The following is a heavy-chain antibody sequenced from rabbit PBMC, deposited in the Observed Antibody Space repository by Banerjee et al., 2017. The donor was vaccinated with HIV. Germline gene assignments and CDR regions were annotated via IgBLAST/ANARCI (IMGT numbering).Heavy chain of an antibody. CDR1: GFSFSKYYH. Sequence: QSLEESGGDLVKPGASLTLTCTASGFSFSKYYHMCWVRQAPGKGLEWIACIYAGSSASYYASWAKGRFTISKTSSTTVTLQMTSLTAADTATYFCARAGDSYSAYDLWGQGTLVTVS. CDR2: IYAGSSAS. V-gene: IGHV1S40*01. D-gene: IGHD6-1*01. J-gene: IGHJ4*01. CDR3: ARAGDSYSAYDL.